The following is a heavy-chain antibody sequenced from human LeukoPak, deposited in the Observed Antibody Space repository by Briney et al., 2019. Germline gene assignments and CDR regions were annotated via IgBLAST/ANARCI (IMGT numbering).Heavy chain of an antibody. Sequence: GXLRLSCAASGFTFSSYAMSWVRQAPGKGLEWVSAISGSGGSTYYADSVKGRFTISRDNSKNTLYLQMNSLRAEDTAVYYCAKVVFRVAAGDYWGQGTLVTVSS. CDR1: GFTFSSYA. CDR3: AKVVFRVAAGDY. D-gene: IGHD6-13*01. J-gene: IGHJ4*02. V-gene: IGHV3-23*01. CDR2: ISGSGGST.